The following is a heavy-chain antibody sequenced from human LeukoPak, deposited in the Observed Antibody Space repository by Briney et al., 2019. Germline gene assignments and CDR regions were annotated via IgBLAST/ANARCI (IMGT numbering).Heavy chain of an antibody. J-gene: IGHJ6*03. V-gene: IGHV4-34*01. CDR2: INHSGST. Sequence: AETLSLTCAVYVGSFSGYYWSWIRQPPGKGLEWIGEINHSGSTNYNSSLKSRVTISVDTSKNQFSLKLSSVTAADTAVYYCARGYYGSGSHCCHMDVWGKGTTITVS. CDR1: VGSFSGYY. CDR3: ARGYYGSGSHCCHMDV. D-gene: IGHD3-10*01.